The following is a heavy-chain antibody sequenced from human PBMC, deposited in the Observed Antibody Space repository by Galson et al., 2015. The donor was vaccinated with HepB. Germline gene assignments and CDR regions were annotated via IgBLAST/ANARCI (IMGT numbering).Heavy chain of an antibody. Sequence: SLRLSCAASGFPFNCCGLQWVRQAPGKGLEWVAVVSSDGGTQFYADSVTGRFTISRDNSKNTLYLQMNSLRVEDTAVYYCAKESEKPQYGAYFDFWGQGILVTVSS. D-gene: IGHD4/OR15-4a*01. CDR2: VSSDGGTQ. V-gene: IGHV3-30*18. CDR3: AKESEKPQYGAYFDF. J-gene: IGHJ4*02. CDR1: GFPFNCCG.